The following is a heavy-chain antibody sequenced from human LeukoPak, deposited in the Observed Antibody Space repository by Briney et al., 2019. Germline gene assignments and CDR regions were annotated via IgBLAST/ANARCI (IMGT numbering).Heavy chain of an antibody. Sequence: SETLSLTCTVSGDSISSSTYYWGWIRQPPGKGLEWIGTIYYSGSTYYNPSLKSRVTISVDTSKNQFSLKLSSVTAADTAVYYCARFGRKMTAVKRGPNWFDPWGQGTLVTVSS. CDR2: IYYSGST. V-gene: IGHV4-39*01. CDR1: GDSISSSTYY. D-gene: IGHD4-17*01. CDR3: ARFGRKMTAVKRGPNWFDP. J-gene: IGHJ5*02.